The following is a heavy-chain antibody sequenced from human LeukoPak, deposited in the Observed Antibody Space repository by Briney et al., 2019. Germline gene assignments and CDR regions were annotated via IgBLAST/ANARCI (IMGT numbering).Heavy chain of an antibody. CDR2: ISWNSGSI. Sequence: GRSLRLSCAASGFTFDDYAMHWVRQAPGKGLEWVSGISWNSGSIGYADSVKGRFTISRDNAKNSLYLQMNSLRAGDTALYYCAKASSGWPYYYYGMDVWGQGTTVTVSS. V-gene: IGHV3-9*01. J-gene: IGHJ6*02. D-gene: IGHD6-19*01. CDR1: GFTFDDYA. CDR3: AKASSGWPYYYYGMDV.